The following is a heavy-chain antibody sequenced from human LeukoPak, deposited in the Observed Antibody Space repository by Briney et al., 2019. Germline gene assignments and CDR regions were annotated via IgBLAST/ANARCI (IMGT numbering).Heavy chain of an antibody. CDR2: IGGRGDGI. J-gene: IGHJ4*02. CDR3: AREIPGRIAADC. CDR1: GFTFSDYS. D-gene: IGHD2-15*01. Sequence: GGSLRLSCAASGFTFSDYSMNWVRQAPGKGLEWISYIGGRGDGISYADSVKGRFTVSRDNAKNSLFLQMNRLRGEDTAIYFCAREIPGRIAADCWGQGTLVAVSS. V-gene: IGHV3-48*01.